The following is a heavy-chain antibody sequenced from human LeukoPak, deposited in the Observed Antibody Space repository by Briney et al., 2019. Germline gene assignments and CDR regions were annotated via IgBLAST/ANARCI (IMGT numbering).Heavy chain of an antibody. CDR1: GFTFNIYW. D-gene: IGHD2-15*01. Sequence: GGSLRLSCAASGFTFNIYWMHWVRQVPGKGLVWVSHINGDGSRTSYADAVRGRFTISRDNAKNTVYLQMKSLRPEDTAVYYCARDVAFGMDVWGQGTTVTVSS. CDR3: ARDVAFGMDV. J-gene: IGHJ6*02. V-gene: IGHV3-74*01. CDR2: INGDGSRT.